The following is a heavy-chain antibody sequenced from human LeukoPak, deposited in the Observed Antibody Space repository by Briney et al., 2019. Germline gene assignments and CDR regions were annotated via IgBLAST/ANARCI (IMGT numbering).Heavy chain of an antibody. V-gene: IGHV1-8*03. CDR1: GYTFTTHD. D-gene: IGHD2-21*01. CDR3: ARGPFGNCGGGPCHFRDIDNWYDP. CDR2: MNPKSGDA. J-gene: IGHJ5*02. Sequence: ASVKVSCKASGYTFTTHDINWVRQAAGQGFEWMGWMNPKSGDAGYADKFQGRVAITRDTSINTAYLELSALTSVDTAVYYCARGPFGNCGGGPCHFRDIDNWYDPWGQGTLVTVSS.